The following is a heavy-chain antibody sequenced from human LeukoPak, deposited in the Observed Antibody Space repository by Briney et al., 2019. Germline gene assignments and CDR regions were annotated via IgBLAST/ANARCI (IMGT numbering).Heavy chain of an antibody. D-gene: IGHD2-21*02. J-gene: IGHJ5*02. Sequence: SETLSLTCTVSGGSISSGDYYWSWIRQHPGKGLEWIGYIYYSGSTYYNPSLKSRVTISVDTSKNQFSLKLSSVTAADTAVYYCARAPGAYCGGDCYSGVFDPWGQGTLVTVSS. V-gene: IGHV4-31*03. CDR3: ARAPGAYCGGDCYSGVFDP. CDR1: GGSISSGDYY. CDR2: IYYSGST.